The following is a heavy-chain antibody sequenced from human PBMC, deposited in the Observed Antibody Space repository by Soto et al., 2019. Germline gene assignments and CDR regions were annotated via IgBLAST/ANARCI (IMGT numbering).Heavy chain of an antibody. CDR1: GLTFSSYG. V-gene: IGHV3-30*18. D-gene: IGHD3-16*01. CDR3: AKDDYRTGFDY. J-gene: IGHJ4*02. Sequence: QVQLVESGGGVVQPGRSLRLSCAASGLTFSSYGMHWVRQAPGKGLEWVAVISYDGSDKYYADSVKGRFIISRDNSKNTLYLQMNSLRAEDTAVYYCAKDDYRTGFDYWGQGTLVTVSS. CDR2: ISYDGSDK.